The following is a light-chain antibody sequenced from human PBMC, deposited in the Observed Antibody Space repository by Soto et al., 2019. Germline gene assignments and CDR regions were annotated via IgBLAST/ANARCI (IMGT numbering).Light chain of an antibody. CDR3: SSYTTSSTRV. CDR1: SSDLGTYHF. J-gene: IGLJ1*01. V-gene: IGLV2-14*01. CDR2: EVS. Sequence: QSVLTQPASVSGSPGQSITISCTGTSSDLGTYHFVSWYQQHPDKAPKLMIYEVSNRPSGVSNRFSGSKSGNTASLTISGLQAEDEADYYCSSYTTSSTRVFGTGTKVTV.